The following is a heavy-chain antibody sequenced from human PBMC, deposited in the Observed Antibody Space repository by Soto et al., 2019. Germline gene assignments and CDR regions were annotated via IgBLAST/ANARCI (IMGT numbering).Heavy chain of an antibody. J-gene: IGHJ4*02. CDR1: GYTFITYG. CDR3: ARGPTDYYDNSANYFLDY. D-gene: IGHD3-22*01. V-gene: IGHV1-18*01. CDR2: ISTYNGNT. Sequence: QVQLVQSGAEVKKPGASVKGSCKASGYTFITYGVSWVRQAPGQGLDGLGWISTYNGNTRYAERLQGRVTMTTDTTTNTAYMELRNLRSDDTAVYYCARGPTDYYDNSANYFLDYWGQGTLVTVSS.